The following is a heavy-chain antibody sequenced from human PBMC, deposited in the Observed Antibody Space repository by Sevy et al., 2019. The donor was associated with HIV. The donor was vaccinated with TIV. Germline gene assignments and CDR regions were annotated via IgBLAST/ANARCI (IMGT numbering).Heavy chain of an antibody. J-gene: IGHJ4*02. CDR2: INPNGGAT. D-gene: IGHD2-8*01. CDR1: GYTFTSYY. V-gene: IGHV1-46*01. CDR3: AREHDGGILMPGF. Sequence: ASVKVSCKASGYTFTSYYIHWVGQAPGQGLEWMGIINPNGGATTYAQKFQDRVTMTRETSTRIVYMEVTSLRSEDTAVYYCAREHDGGILMPGFWGQRTLVTVSS.